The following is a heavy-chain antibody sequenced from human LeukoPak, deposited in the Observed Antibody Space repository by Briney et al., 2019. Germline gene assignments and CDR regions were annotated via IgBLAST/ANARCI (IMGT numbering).Heavy chain of an antibody. J-gene: IGHJ4*02. CDR3: ARAPRESSGWPFDY. CDR1: GFTFSSYS. D-gene: IGHD6-19*01. V-gene: IGHV3-21*01. CDR2: ISNSSRYK. Sequence: GGTLRLSCAASGFTFSSYSMNWVRQPPGKGLEWVLAISNSSRYKYYPDPSRRGSIISGDNAKNSLYLEMNVSSAEDAAVYYCARAPRESSGWPFDYWGQGTLVTVSS.